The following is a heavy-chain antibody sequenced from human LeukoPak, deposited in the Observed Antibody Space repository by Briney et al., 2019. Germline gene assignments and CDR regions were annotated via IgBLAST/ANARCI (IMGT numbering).Heavy chain of an antibody. V-gene: IGHV1-2*02. Sequence: ASVKVSCEASGYRFIGNYIHWVSQAPGQGPEWMGWISPTNGATEFEQRFQGRVTLTRDTSISTAYMELSGLRVDDTAVYFCARGSPSWFCVLDVGGQGTTVIVSS. CDR3: ARGSPSWFCVLDV. J-gene: IGHJ6*02. CDR1: GYRFIGNY. D-gene: IGHD3-10*01. CDR2: ISPTNGAT.